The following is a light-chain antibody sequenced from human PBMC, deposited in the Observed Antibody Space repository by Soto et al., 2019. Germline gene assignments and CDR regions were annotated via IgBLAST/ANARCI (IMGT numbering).Light chain of an antibody. Sequence: EIVLTQSPGTLSLSPGERATLSCRASQSVSSSLAWYQKKPGQAPRLLIYGASTRATGIPARFSGSGSGTEFTLTISSLQSEDFAVYYCQQYNNWPPITFGQGTRLEI. V-gene: IGKV3-15*01. CDR3: QQYNNWPPIT. J-gene: IGKJ5*01. CDR2: GAS. CDR1: QSVSSS.